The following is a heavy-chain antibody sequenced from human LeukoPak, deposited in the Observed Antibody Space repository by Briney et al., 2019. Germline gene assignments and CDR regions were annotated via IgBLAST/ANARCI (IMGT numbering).Heavy chain of an antibody. Sequence: SETLSLTCTVSGASTTSQFWSWVRQPPGKRPEYLGYMSYSGNTNYNPSLKSRVTISLDTSKNQFSLKLSSLTAADTAVHYCARFSSGSNWFDAWGQGTLVTVSS. D-gene: IGHD6-6*01. CDR2: MSYSGNT. CDR1: GASTTSQF. J-gene: IGHJ5*02. V-gene: IGHV4-59*11. CDR3: ARFSSGSNWFDA.